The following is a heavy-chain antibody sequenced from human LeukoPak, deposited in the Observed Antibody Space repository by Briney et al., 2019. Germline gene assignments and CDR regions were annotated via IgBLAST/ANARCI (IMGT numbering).Heavy chain of an antibody. CDR3: ARGVAAGY. V-gene: IGHV4-59*01. J-gene: IGHJ4*02. CDR2: IYYSGST. CDR1: GGSISSYY. Sequence: SETLSLTCTVSGGSISSYYWSWIRQPPGKGLEWIGYIYYSGSTNYNPSLKSRVTISVDTSKNQFSLKLSSVAAEDTAVYYCARGVAAGYWGQGTLVTVSS. D-gene: IGHD6-25*01.